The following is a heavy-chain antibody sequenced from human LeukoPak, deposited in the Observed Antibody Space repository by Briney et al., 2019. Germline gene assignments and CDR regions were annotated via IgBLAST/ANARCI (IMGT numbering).Heavy chain of an antibody. CDR2: IIPIFGTA. J-gene: IGHJ6*02. V-gene: IGHV1-69*13. D-gene: IGHD2-2*01. CDR3: ARERCSSTSCYYGYYYYYGMDV. Sequence: SVRVSCKASGGTFSSYAISWVRQAPGQGLEWMGGIIPIFGTANYAQKFQGRVTITADESTSTAYMELSSLRSEDTAVYYCARERCSSTSCYYGYYYYYGMDVWGQGTTVTVSS. CDR1: GGTFSSYA.